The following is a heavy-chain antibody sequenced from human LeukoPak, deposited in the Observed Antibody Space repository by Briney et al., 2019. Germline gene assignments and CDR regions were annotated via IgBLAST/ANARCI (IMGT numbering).Heavy chain of an antibody. V-gene: IGHV3-33*06. J-gene: IGHJ6*02. D-gene: IGHD3-10*01. CDR2: IWYDGSNK. Sequence: PGRSLRLSCAASGFTFSSYGMHWVRQAPGKGLEWVAVIWYDGSNKYYADSVKGRFTISRDNSKNTLYLQMNSLRAEDTAAYYCAKDSRGSGSRYYGMDVWGQGTTVTVSS. CDR3: AKDSRGSGSRYYGMDV. CDR1: GFTFSSYG.